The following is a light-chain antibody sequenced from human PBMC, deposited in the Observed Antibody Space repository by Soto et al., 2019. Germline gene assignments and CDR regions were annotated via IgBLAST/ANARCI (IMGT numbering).Light chain of an antibody. J-gene: IGKJ1*01. Sequence: EIVLTQSPVTLSLSPGERATLSCRASRSFASSYLGWYQQKPGQAPRLLIYAASTRATGIPDRFSGSGSATDFTLTISRLEPEDFAVYHCQQYGASPWTFGQGTKVEVK. V-gene: IGKV3-20*01. CDR3: QQYGASPWT. CDR2: AAS. CDR1: RSFASSY.